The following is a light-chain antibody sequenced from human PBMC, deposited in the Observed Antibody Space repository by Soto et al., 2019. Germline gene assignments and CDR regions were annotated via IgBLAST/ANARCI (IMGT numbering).Light chain of an antibody. CDR2: GNS. CDR3: QSYDTSLSDVV. V-gene: IGLV1-40*01. CDR1: SSSIGADYD. J-gene: IGLJ2*01. Sequence: QSVLTQPPSVSGAPGQTVTISCTGSSSSIGADYDFHWYQQLPGTAPKLLLYGNSIRPSGVPDRFSGSKSGTSASLTITGRQAADEAHYYCQSYDTSLSDVVFGGGTKLTVL.